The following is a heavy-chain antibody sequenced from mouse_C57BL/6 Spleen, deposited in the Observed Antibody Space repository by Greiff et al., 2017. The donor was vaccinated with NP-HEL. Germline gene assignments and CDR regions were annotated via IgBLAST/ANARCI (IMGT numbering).Heavy chain of an antibody. CDR1: GFTFSDYG. V-gene: IGHV5-17*01. D-gene: IGHD1-1*01. CDR3: ARSYYGSNAVDY. J-gene: IGHJ4*01. Sequence: EVKLMESGGGLVKPGGSLKLSCAASGFTFSDYGMHWVRQAPEKGLEWVAYISSGSSTIYYADIVKGRFTISRDNAKNTLFLQMTSLRSEDTAMYYCARSYYGSNAVDYWGQGTSVTVSS. CDR2: ISSGSSTI.